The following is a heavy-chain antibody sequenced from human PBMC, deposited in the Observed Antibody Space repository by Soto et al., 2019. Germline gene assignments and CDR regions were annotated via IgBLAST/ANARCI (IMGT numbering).Heavy chain of an antibody. J-gene: IGHJ5*02. V-gene: IGHV4-30-2*01. CDR2: IYHSGST. D-gene: IGHD3-10*01. CDR1: GGSISSGGYS. CDR3: ARVPGP. Sequence: QLQLQESGSRLVKPSQTLSLTCAVSGGSISSGGYSWSWIRQPPGQGLEWIGYIYHSGSTYYNPSLKSRVTIAVDRSKNQFSLKLSSVTAADTAVYYCARVPGPWGQGTLVTVSS.